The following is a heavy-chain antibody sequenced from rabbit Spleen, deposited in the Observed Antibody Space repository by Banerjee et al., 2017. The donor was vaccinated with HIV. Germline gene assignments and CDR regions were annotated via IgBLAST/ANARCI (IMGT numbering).Heavy chain of an antibody. J-gene: IGHJ4*01. CDR1: GFSFGDRDV. CDR2: INTYTSKG. CDR3: ARDLTSAIGWNFGL. V-gene: IGHV1S45*01. D-gene: IGHD1-1*01. Sequence: QEQLVESGGGLVKPEGSLTLTCKASGFSFGDRDVMCWVRQAPGKGLEWIACINTYTSKGVYATWAKGRFTISKTSSTTVTLQMTTMTAADTATYFCARDLTSAIGWNFGLWGQGTLVTVS.